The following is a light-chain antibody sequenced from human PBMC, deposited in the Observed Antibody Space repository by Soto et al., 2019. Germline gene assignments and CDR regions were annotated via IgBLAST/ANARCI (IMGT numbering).Light chain of an antibody. CDR2: DVS. J-gene: IGLJ2*01. V-gene: IGLV2-14*03. CDR1: RSDLGGYNF. Sequence: QSALTQPASVSASPGQSITISCTGTRSDLGGYNFVSWFQVHPGKAPKLLIFDVSSRPSGVSHRFSCSKSGNTASLTISGLQAEDEADYYCSSYTSSSTHVFGGGTKLTVL. CDR3: SSYTSSSTHV.